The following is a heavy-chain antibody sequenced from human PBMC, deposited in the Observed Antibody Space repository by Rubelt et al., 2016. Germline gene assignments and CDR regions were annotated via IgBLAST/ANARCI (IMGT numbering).Heavy chain of an antibody. Sequence: QVQLVQSGAAVKKPGSSVRVSCKASGGSFNSEAISWVRQAPGQGHEWMGRIIPLLDTPSYAQKFQGSVTIGSEKSTTTAFMYLSSLRSEDTAIYYCARAGRYDNFDLWGQGTLVSVSS. J-gene: IGHJ4*02. CDR2: IIPLLDTP. V-gene: IGHV1-69*08. CDR3: ARAGRYDNFDL. D-gene: IGHD2-2*01. CDR1: GGSFNSEA.